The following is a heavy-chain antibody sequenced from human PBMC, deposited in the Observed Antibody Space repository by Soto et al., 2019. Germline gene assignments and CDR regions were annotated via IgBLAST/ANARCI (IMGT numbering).Heavy chain of an antibody. CDR3: AHSGYYDSSGYYYVDY. CDR1: GFSLSTSGVG. D-gene: IGHD3-22*01. CDR2: IYWNDDK. Sequence: SGPTLVNPTQTLTLTCTFSGFSLSTSGVGVGWIRQPPGKALEWLALIYWNDDKRYSPSLKSRLTITKDTSKNQVVLTMTNMDPVDTATYYCAHSGYYDSSGYYYVDYWGQGTLVTVSS. V-gene: IGHV2-5*01. J-gene: IGHJ4*02.